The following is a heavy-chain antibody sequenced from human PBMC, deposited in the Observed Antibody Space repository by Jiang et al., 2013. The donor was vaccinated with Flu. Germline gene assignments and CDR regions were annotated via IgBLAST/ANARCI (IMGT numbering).Heavy chain of an antibody. J-gene: IGHJ4*02. CDR1: GFIFSSYW. CDR2: IKLDGSEK. Sequence: GLVQPGGSLRLSCVASGFIFSSYWMSWVRQAPGKGPEWVATIKLDGSEKYYVDSVKGRYTISRDNAKNSLYLQMNSLRADDTALYYCARGFSDYIWGSPPDYWGQGTLVTVSS. V-gene: IGHV3-7*01. D-gene: IGHD3-16*01. CDR3: ARGFSDYIWGSPPDY.